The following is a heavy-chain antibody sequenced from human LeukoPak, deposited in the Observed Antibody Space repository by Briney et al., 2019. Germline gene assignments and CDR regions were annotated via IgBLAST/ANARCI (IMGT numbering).Heavy chain of an antibody. V-gene: IGHV4-30-4*08. Sequence: SQTLSLTCTVSGGSISSGDYYWSWIRQPPGKGLEWIGYIYYSGSTYYNPSLKSRVTTSVNTSKNQFSLKLSSVTAADTAVYYCARGHYGSGSYYSRGGYFDYWGQGTLVTVSS. J-gene: IGHJ4*02. CDR1: GGSISSGDYY. CDR3: ARGHYGSGSYYSRGGYFDY. CDR2: IYYSGST. D-gene: IGHD3-10*01.